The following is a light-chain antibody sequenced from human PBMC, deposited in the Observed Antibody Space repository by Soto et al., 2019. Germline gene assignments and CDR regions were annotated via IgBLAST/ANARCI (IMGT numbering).Light chain of an antibody. J-gene: IGLJ6*01. CDR3: SSYRGTNTLV. CDR1: SSDIGRYNF. Sequence: QSALTQPASVSGSPGQSVTISCTGTSSDIGRYNFVSWYQHPPGKAPKLIIYEVSNRPSGVSNRFSGSKSGSTASLTISGLQAEDEADYYCSSYRGTNTLVFGTGTQLTVL. V-gene: IGLV2-14*01. CDR2: EVS.